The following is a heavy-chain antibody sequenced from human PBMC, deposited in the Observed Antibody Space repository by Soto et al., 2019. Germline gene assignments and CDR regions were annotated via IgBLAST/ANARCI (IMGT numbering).Heavy chain of an antibody. Sequence: ASVKVSCKASGYTFTGYYMHWVRQAPGQGLEWMGWINPNSGGTNYAQKFQGWVTMTRDTSISTAYMELSRLRSDDTAVYYCARAPPGGAATEKFDYWGQGTLVTVSS. CDR2: INPNSGGT. D-gene: IGHD1-26*01. V-gene: IGHV1-2*04. CDR1: GYTFTGYY. J-gene: IGHJ4*02. CDR3: ARAPPGGAATEKFDY.